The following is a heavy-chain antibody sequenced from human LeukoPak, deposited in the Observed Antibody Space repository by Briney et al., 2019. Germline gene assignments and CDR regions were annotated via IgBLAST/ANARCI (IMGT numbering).Heavy chain of an antibody. CDR2: IYYSGST. V-gene: IGHV4-30-4*08. CDR3: ARVYDFWSGYWVDY. J-gene: IGHJ4*02. D-gene: IGHD3-3*01. Sequence: SETLSLTCTVSGGSISSGDYYRSWIRQPPGKGLEWIGYIYYSGSTYYNPSLKSRVTISVDTSKNQFSLKLSSVTAADTAVYYCARVYDFWSGYWVDYWGQGTLVTVSS. CDR1: GGSISSGDYY.